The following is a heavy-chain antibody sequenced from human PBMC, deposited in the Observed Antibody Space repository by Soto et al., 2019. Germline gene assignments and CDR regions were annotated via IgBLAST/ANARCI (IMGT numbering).Heavy chain of an antibody. CDR3: ARARTTLVESDF. CDR2: IYYSGST. Sequence: PSETLSLTCTVSGGSINSYFWSWVRQSPGKGLEWIGHIYYSGSTSYSPSLKSRVSISVDTSKNQFSLEVHSVTAADTAVYYCARARTTLVESDFWGQGTMVTVSS. V-gene: IGHV4-59*13. J-gene: IGHJ4*02. D-gene: IGHD5-18*01. CDR1: GGSINSYF.